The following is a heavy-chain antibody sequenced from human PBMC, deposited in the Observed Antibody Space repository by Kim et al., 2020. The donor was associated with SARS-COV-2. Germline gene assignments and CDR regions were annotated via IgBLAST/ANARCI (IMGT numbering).Heavy chain of an antibody. Sequence: AASVKGRFTISRDDSKNTAYLQMNSLKTEDTAVYYCLGALWGAYYYGMDVWGQGTTVTVSS. V-gene: IGHV3-73*01. J-gene: IGHJ6*02. CDR3: LGALWGAYYYGMDV. D-gene: IGHD3-16*01.